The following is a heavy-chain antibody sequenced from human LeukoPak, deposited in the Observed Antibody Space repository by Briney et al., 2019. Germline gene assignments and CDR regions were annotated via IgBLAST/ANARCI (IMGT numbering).Heavy chain of an antibody. Sequence: GGPLRLSCAASGFTFSSYWMSWVRQAPGKGLEWVANIKQDGSEKYYVDSVKGRFTISRDNAKNSLYLQMNSLRAEDTAVYYCARDDCSSISCYHNWFDPWGQGTLVTVSS. J-gene: IGHJ5*02. CDR1: GFTFSSYW. CDR3: ARDDCSSISCYHNWFDP. V-gene: IGHV3-7*01. CDR2: IKQDGSEK. D-gene: IGHD2-2*01.